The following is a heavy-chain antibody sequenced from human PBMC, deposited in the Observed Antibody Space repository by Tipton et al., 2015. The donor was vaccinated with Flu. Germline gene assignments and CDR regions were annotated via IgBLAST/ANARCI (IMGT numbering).Heavy chain of an antibody. CDR3: ARSRRGGSGSYYRIGYGMDV. D-gene: IGHD3-10*01. Sequence: TLSLTCTVSGGSISSYYWSWIRQPPGKGLEWIGYIYYSGSTNYNPSLKSRVTISVDTSKNQFSLKLSSVTAADTAVYYCARSRRGGSGSYYRIGYGMDVWGQGTTVTVSS. CDR2: IYYSGST. CDR1: GGSISSYY. J-gene: IGHJ6*02. V-gene: IGHV4-59*01.